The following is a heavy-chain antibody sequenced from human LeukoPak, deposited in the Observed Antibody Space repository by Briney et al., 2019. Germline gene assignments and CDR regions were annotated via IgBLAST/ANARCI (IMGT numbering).Heavy chain of an antibody. CDR2: IYHSGSS. J-gene: IGHJ5*02. CDR3: ARTRDIVVVPAAMWESDWFDP. D-gene: IGHD2-2*01. V-gene: IGHV4-38-2*02. Sequence: SETLSLTCTVSGYYISSGYYWGWIRQPPGKGLEWIGSIYHSGSSYYNPSLKSRVTISVDTSKNQFSLKLSSVTAADTAVYYCARTRDIVVVPAAMWESDWFDPWGQGTLVTVSS. CDR1: GYYISSGYY.